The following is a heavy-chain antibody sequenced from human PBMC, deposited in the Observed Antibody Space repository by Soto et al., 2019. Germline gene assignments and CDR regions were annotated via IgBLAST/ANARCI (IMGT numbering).Heavy chain of an antibody. CDR3: ARDMGFLEWLSYYMDV. Sequence: GGSLRLSCAASGFTFSSYSMNWVRQAPGKGLEWVSSISSSSSYIYYADSVKGRFTISRDNAKNSLYLQMNSLRAEDTAVYYCARDMGFLEWLSYYMDVWGKGTTVTVSS. CDR2: ISSSSSYI. D-gene: IGHD3-3*01. J-gene: IGHJ6*03. V-gene: IGHV3-21*01. CDR1: GFTFSSYS.